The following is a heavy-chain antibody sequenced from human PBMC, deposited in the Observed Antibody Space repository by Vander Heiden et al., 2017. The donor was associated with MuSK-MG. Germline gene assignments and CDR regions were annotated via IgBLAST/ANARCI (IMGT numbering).Heavy chain of an antibody. CDR3: AKETYYYDSSGYYLDY. D-gene: IGHD3-22*01. V-gene: IGHV3-33*06. Sequence: VQLVESGGGVVQPGRSLRLSCESSGCAFSRYGMHWVRQAPGKGLEWVAVIWYDGSSEYYADSVKGRFTISRDNSKNTLYLEMNSLRAEDTAVYYCAKETYYYDSSGYYLDYWGQGTLVTASS. CDR1: GCAFSRYG. J-gene: IGHJ4*02. CDR2: IWYDGSSE.